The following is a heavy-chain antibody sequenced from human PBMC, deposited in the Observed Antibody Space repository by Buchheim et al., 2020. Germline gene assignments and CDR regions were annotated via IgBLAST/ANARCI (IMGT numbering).Heavy chain of an antibody. Sequence: EVQLLESGGGLVQPGGSLRLSCAASGFTFSSYAMSWVRQAPGKGLEWVSAISGSGGSTYYADSVKGRFTISRDNSKNTLYLQMNSLRAEDTAVYYCAKVYYDFWSGYYPPPLHFDYWGQGTL. V-gene: IGHV3-23*01. J-gene: IGHJ4*02. CDR3: AKVYYDFWSGYYPPPLHFDY. CDR1: GFTFSSYA. D-gene: IGHD3-3*01. CDR2: ISGSGGST.